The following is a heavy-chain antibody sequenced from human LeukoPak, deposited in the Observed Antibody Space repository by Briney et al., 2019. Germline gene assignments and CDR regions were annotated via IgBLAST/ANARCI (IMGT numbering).Heavy chain of an antibody. CDR2: IGTAGDT. CDR3: ARDSGSAGFDP. Sequence: GGSLRLSCAASGFTFSSYDMHWVRHATGKGLEWVSAIGTAGDTYYPGSVKGRFTISRENAKNSLYLQMNSLRAGDTAVYYCARDSGSAGFDPWGQGTLVTVSS. V-gene: IGHV3-13*01. J-gene: IGHJ5*02. D-gene: IGHD3-10*01. CDR1: GFTFSSYD.